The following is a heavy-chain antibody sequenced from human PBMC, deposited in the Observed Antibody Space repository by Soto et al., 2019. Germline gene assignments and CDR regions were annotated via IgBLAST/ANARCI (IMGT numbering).Heavy chain of an antibody. CDR2: IIPIFGTA. D-gene: IGHD2-8*02. J-gene: IGHJ6*02. CDR1: GGTFSSYA. CDR3: ARAPTGPRSYSYGMDV. V-gene: IGHV1-69*01. Sequence: QVQLVQSGAEVKKPGSSVKVSCKASGGTFSSYAISWVRQAPGQGLEWMGGIIPIFGTANYAQKFQGRVTITADESTSTAYMELSSLRSEDTAVYYCARAPTGPRSYSYGMDVWGQGTTVTVSS.